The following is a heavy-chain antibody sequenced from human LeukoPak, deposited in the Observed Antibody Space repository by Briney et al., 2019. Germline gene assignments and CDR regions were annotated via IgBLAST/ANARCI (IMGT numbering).Heavy chain of an antibody. D-gene: IGHD3-22*01. CDR3: AKVAYDTYGHYYHDYFDY. CDR2: ISGRDDRT. J-gene: IGHJ4*02. CDR1: GFSFSAYA. Sequence: GGSLRLSCAASGFSFSAYAMTWVRQAPGKGLEWVSSISGRDDRTYYADSAKGRFTISRDNSKNTLYLQMNSLRAEDTALYYCAKVAYDTYGHYYHDYFDYWGQGTLVTVSS. V-gene: IGHV3-23*01.